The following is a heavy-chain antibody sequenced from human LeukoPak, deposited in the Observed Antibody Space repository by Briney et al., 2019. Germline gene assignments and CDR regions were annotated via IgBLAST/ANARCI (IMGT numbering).Heavy chain of an antibody. V-gene: IGHV4-30-4*01. Sequence: SETLSLTCTVSGGSVSSGGYYWTWIRQAPLQGLESIGYIYYSGTTYYNPPLKSRFTISIDTSRNQFSLKLNSVTAADTAVYYCARFGSPIAFDIWGQGTMVTVSS. CDR3: ARFGSPIAFDI. D-gene: IGHD1-26*01. J-gene: IGHJ3*02. CDR2: IYYSGTT. CDR1: GGSVSSGGYY.